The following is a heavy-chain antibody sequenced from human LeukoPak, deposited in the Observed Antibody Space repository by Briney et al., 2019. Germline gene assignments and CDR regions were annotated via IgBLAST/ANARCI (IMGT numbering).Heavy chain of an antibody. V-gene: IGHV3-49*04. D-gene: IGHD3-10*01. CDR3: TGSFGELSFFAH. J-gene: IGHJ4*02. Sequence: GGSLRLSCAASGFTFSNYGMSWVRQAPGKGLEWVGFIRSKPYDGTTEYAASVKGRFTISRDDSKSIAYLQVNSLKTEDTAVYYCTGSFGELSFFAHWGQGTLVTVSS. CDR2: IRSKPYDGTT. CDR1: GFTFSNYG.